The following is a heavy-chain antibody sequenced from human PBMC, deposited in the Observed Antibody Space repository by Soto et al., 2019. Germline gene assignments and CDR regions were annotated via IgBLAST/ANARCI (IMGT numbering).Heavy chain of an antibody. D-gene: IGHD2-2*01. CDR1: GGSISSGDYY. Sequence: TSETLSLTCTVSGGSISSGDYYWSWIRQPPGKGLEWIGYIYYSGSTYYNPSLKSRVTISVDTSKNQFSLKLSSVTAADTAVYYCARGIPYCSSTSCLLNWFDPWGQGTLVTVSS. J-gene: IGHJ5*02. V-gene: IGHV4-30-4*01. CDR3: ARGIPYCSSTSCLLNWFDP. CDR2: IYYSGST.